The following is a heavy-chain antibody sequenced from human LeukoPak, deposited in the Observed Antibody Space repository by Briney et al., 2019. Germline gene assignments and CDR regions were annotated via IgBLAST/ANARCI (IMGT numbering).Heavy chain of an antibody. V-gene: IGHV3-23*01. J-gene: IGHJ4*02. CDR2: ISGGGGST. CDR1: GFTFSNYA. Sequence: GGSLRLSCAASGFTFSNYAMNWVRQAPGKGLECVSAISGGGGSTYYADSVKGRFTISRDNSKNTLYLQMNSLRAEDTAVYYCAKDRDSPRAGGSFDYWGQGTLVTVSS. CDR3: AKDRDSPRAGGSFDY. D-gene: IGHD3-16*01.